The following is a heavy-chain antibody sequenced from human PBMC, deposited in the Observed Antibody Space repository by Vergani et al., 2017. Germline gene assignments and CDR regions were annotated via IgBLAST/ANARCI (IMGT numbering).Heavy chain of an antibody. Sequence: QVTLRESGPALVKPTQTLTLTCTFSGFSLSTSGMCVSWIRQPPGKALEWLARIDWDDDKYYSTSLKTRLTISKDTSKNQVVLTMTNMDPVDTATHYCARRQGGTSWPWDYYGMDVWGQGTTVTVSS. V-gene: IGHV2-70*15. J-gene: IGHJ6*02. CDR2: IDWDDDK. D-gene: IGHD2-2*01. CDR1: GFSLSTSGMC. CDR3: ARRQGGTSWPWDYYGMDV.